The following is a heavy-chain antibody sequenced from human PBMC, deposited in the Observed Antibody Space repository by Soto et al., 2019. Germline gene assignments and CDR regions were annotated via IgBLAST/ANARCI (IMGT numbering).Heavy chain of an antibody. CDR2: IYHSGST. CDR3: AWGHYGSGSYYRR. D-gene: IGHD3-10*01. Sequence: SETLSLTCAVSGGSISSGGYSWSWIRQPPGKGLEWIGYIYHSGSTYYNPSLKSRVTISVDRSKNQFSLKLSSVTAADTAVYYCAWGHYGSGSYYRRWGQGTLVTVSS. CDR1: GGSISSGGYS. J-gene: IGHJ4*02. V-gene: IGHV4-30-2*01.